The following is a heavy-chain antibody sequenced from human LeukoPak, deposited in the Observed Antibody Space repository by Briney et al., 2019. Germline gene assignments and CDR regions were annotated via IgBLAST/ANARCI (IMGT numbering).Heavy chain of an antibody. J-gene: IGHJ4*02. D-gene: IGHD5-18*01. Sequence: PGGSLRLSCSASGFTISIYAMHWVRQAPGRGLEYVAGISSKGVSTYYADSVKGRFTISRDNAKKSLYLQMNSLRDEDTAVYYCSRAILGYSWVYDYWGQGTLVTVSS. CDR1: GFTISIYA. CDR2: ISSKGVST. V-gene: IGHV3-64*04. CDR3: SRAILGYSWVYDY.